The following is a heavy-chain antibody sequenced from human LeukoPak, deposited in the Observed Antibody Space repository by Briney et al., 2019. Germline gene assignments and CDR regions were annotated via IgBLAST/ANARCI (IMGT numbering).Heavy chain of an antibody. D-gene: IGHD6-13*01. Sequence: PGGSLRLSCAASGFTFSGYAMSWVRQAPGKGLEWVSAISGSGGSTYYADSVKGRFTISRDNSKNTLYLQMNSLRAEDTAVYYCAKATSSSWYAGMCDYWGQGTLVTVSS. J-gene: IGHJ4*02. CDR3: AKATSSSWYAGMCDY. V-gene: IGHV3-23*01. CDR1: GFTFSGYA. CDR2: ISGSGGST.